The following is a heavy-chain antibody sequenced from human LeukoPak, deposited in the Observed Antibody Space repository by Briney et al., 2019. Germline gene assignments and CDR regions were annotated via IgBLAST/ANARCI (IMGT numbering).Heavy chain of an antibody. J-gene: IGHJ5*02. D-gene: IGHD6-19*01. CDR3: ARGGGLVPGTWFDP. Sequence: ASVKVSCKASGYTFTNFGISWVRQAPGQGLEWMGWISAYNGNTNYAQELQGRVTMTTDASTSTAYLELSSLRPDDTAVYYCARGGGLVPGTWFDPWGQGTLVTVSS. CDR1: GYTFTNFG. V-gene: IGHV1-18*01. CDR2: ISAYNGNT.